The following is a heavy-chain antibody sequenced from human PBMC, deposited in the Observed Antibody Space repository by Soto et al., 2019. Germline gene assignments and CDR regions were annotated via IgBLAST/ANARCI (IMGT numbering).Heavy chain of an antibody. CDR1: GFTVSSNY. D-gene: IGHD1-26*01. Sequence: EVQLVESGGGLIQPGGSLRLSCAASGFTVSSNYMSWVRQAPGKGLEWVSVIYSGGSTYYADSVKGGFTISRDNSKNTLYLQMNSLRAEDTAVYYCARVTEQTYYFDYWGQGTLVTVSS. V-gene: IGHV3-53*01. CDR3: ARVTEQTYYFDY. J-gene: IGHJ4*02. CDR2: IYSGGST.